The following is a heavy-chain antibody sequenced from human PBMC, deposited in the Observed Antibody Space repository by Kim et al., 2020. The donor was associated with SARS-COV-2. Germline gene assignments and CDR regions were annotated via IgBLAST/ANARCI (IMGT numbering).Heavy chain of an antibody. D-gene: IGHD6-19*01. V-gene: IGHV4-39*01. CDR3: ARQRKHWLVQDAFDI. CDR2: IYYSGST. J-gene: IGHJ3*02. CDR1: GGSISSSSYY. Sequence: SETLSLTCTVSGGSISSSSYYWGWIRQPPGKGLEWIGSIYYSGSTYYNPSLKSRVTISVDTSKNQFSLKLSSVTAADTAVYYCARQRKHWLVQDAFDIWGQGTMVTVSS.